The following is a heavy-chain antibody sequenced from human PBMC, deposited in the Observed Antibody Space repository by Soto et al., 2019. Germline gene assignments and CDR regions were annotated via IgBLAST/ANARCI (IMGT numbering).Heavy chain of an antibody. V-gene: IGHV3-53*01. J-gene: IGHJ4*02. CDR1: GFTVSSNY. Sequence: GESLKISCAASGFTVSSNYMSWVRQAPGKGLEWVSVIYSGGSTYYADSVKGRFTISRDNSKNTLYLQMNSLRAEDTAVYYCARALSSDWGQGTLVTVSS. CDR3: ARALSSD. D-gene: IGHD6-6*01. CDR2: IYSGGST.